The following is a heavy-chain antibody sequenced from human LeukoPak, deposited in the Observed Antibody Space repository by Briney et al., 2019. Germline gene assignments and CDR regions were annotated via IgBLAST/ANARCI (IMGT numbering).Heavy chain of an antibody. CDR1: GYSLTELS. Sequence: ASVKVSCKVSGYSLTELSMHWVRQAPGKGLEWMGGFDPGNGETIFTKNFQGRVTMTDDTSTDTAYMELSSLRSEDTAVYYCTGGTFYRLLDHWGQGTLVTVSS. CDR2: FDPGNGET. V-gene: IGHV1-24*01. D-gene: IGHD2/OR15-2a*01. J-gene: IGHJ4*02. CDR3: TGGTFYRLLDH.